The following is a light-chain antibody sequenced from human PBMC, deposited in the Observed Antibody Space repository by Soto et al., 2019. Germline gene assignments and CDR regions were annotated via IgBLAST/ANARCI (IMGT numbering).Light chain of an antibody. CDR3: QQHNTYSRT. CDR2: DAS. V-gene: IGKV1-5*01. CDR1: QSISSW. J-gene: IGKJ1*01. Sequence: DIQMTQSPSTLSASVGDRVTITCRASQSISSWLAWYQQRPGKAPKLLIYDASSLESGVPSRFSGSGSGTEFTLTISSLQPDVFATYYCQQHNTYSRTFGQGTKVEIK.